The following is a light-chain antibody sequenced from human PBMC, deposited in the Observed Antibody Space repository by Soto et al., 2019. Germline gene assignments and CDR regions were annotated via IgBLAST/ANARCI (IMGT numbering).Light chain of an antibody. J-gene: IGKJ1*01. CDR3: QQSYSSSWT. V-gene: IGKV1-39*01. CDR1: QSVRNY. Sequence: DIQMTQSPASLSSSVRDIVTITCRASQSVRNYLNWYQHKPGKAPKLLIYGASRLQTGVPSRFSGSGSGTDFTLTVRSLQPEDFATYYCQQSYSSSWTFGQGTKVDI. CDR2: GAS.